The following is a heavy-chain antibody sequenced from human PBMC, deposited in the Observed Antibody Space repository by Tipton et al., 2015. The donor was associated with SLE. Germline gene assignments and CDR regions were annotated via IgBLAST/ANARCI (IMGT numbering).Heavy chain of an antibody. CDR1: GGSISSASYS. V-gene: IGHV4-31*03. CDR3: ATPGYGMDV. Sequence: TLSLTCTVSGGSISSASYSWSWLRQHPGRGLEWIGYVFYSGRTYYNPSLKSRVTISVDTSKNQFSLRMTSVAAADTAVYYCATPGYGMDVWGRGTTVTVSS. CDR2: VFYSGRT. J-gene: IGHJ6*02.